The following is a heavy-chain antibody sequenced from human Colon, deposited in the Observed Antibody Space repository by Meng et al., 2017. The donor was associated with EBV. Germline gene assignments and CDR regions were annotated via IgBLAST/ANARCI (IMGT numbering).Heavy chain of an antibody. V-gene: IGHV4-31*03. CDR3: ASLYGDSSVWYLDL. J-gene: IGHJ2*01. CDR1: GGSISSGNHY. CDR2: IYYSGST. D-gene: IGHD4-17*01. Sequence: QVQRQGPGHGLGKPSQTLSLTCTVSGGSISSGNHYWSWIRQHPGKGLEYIGYIYYSGSTYYNPSLKSRVIISVDTSKNQFSLRLNSVTAADTAVYYCASLYGDSSVWYLDLWGRGTLVTVSS.